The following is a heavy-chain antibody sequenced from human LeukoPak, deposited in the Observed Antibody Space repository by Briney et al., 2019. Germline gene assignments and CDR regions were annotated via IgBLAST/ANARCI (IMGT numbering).Heavy chain of an antibody. Sequence: PSQTLSLTCTVSGGSISSGDYYWSWIRQPPGQGLEWIGYIYYSGSTYYNPSLKSRVTISVDTSKNQFSLKLSSVTAADTAVYYCASIPKSAYFQHWGQGTLVTVSS. J-gene: IGHJ1*01. CDR2: IYYSGST. CDR3: ASIPKSAYFQH. D-gene: IGHD2-2*02. CDR1: GGSISSGDYY. V-gene: IGHV4-30-4*08.